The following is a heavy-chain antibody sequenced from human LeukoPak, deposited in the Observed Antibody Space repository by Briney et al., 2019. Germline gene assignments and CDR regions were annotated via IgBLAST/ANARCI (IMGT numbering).Heavy chain of an antibody. D-gene: IGHD6-13*01. J-gene: IGHJ4*02. CDR2: ISAYNGNT. CDR3: ARGPKGKYSSSWYYFDY. CDR1: GYTFTSYG. V-gene: IGHV1-18*01. Sequence: ASVKVSCKASGYTFTSYGISWVRQAPGQGLEWMGWISAYNGNTNYAQKLQGRVTMTTDTSTSTAYMELRSLRSEDTAVYYCARGPKGKYSSSWYYFDYWGQGTLVTVSS.